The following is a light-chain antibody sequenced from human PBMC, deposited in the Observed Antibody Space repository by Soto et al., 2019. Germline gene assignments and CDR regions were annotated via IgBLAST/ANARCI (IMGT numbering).Light chain of an antibody. CDR3: QQYGSSPWP. CDR1: QSVSSN. V-gene: IGKV3-20*01. CDR2: GAS. Sequence: EIVVTLSPATLSVSKGERASLSCRASQSVSSNLAWYQQKPGQAPRLLIYGASTRATGIPARFSGSGSGTDFTLTISRLEPEDFAVYYCQQYGSSPWPFGQGTNLDIK. J-gene: IGKJ1*01.